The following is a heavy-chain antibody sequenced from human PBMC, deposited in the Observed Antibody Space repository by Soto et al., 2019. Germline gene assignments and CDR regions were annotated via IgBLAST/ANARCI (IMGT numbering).Heavy chain of an antibody. J-gene: IGHJ4*02. V-gene: IGHV3-74*03. CDR3: TRDAYYYDSSGYYTNFDY. D-gene: IGHD3-22*01. Sequence: PVGSLRLSCAASGFTFSRYWMYWVRQAPGKGLVWVSRINTDGSSTTYADSVKGRFTISRDNAKNTLYLQMNSLRAEDTAVYYCTRDAYYYDSSGYYTNFDYWGQGTRVTVSS. CDR2: INTDGSST. CDR1: GFTFSRYW.